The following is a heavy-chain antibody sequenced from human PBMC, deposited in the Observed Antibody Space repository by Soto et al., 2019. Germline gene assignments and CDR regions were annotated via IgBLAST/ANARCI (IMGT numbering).Heavy chain of an antibody. CDR1: GGSISSGGYY. CDR3: AGGGGYPSGDPNWFDP. J-gene: IGHJ5*02. Sequence: QVQLQESGPGLVKPSQTLSLTCTVSGGSISSGGYYWSWIRQHPGKGLEWIGYIYYSGSTYYNPSLKSRVTISVDTSKNQFPLKLSSVTAADTAVYYCAGGGGYPSGDPNWFDPWGQGTLVTVSS. CDR2: IYYSGST. V-gene: IGHV4-31*03. D-gene: IGHD3-22*01.